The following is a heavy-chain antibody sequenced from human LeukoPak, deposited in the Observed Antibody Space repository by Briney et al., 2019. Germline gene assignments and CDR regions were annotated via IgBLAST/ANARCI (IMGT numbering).Heavy chain of an antibody. Sequence: GGSLRLSCAASGFTFSSYAMSWVRQAPGQGLEWIGRITKTDGGTTEYAAPVKGRFTLSRDDSKNTVYLQVNSLKIEDTAVYYCTTDWCASGWFCDYWGQGTLVTVSS. J-gene: IGHJ4*02. D-gene: IGHD6-19*01. CDR3: TTDWCASGWFCDY. CDR2: ITKTDGGTT. CDR1: GFTFSSYA. V-gene: IGHV3-15*01.